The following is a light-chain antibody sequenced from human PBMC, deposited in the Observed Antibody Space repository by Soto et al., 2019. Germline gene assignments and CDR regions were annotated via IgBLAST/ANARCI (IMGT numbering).Light chain of an antibody. V-gene: IGKV3-11*01. J-gene: IGKJ4*01. CDR1: QSVSTY. CDR2: DAS. CDR3: QQRSSWPLT. Sequence: ETVLTQSPATLSLSPGERAILSCRASQSVSTYLAWYQQKPGQAPRLLISDASNRATGIPDRFSGSGSGTDFTLTISSLEPEDFAVYYCQQRSSWPLTFGGGTNVEIQ.